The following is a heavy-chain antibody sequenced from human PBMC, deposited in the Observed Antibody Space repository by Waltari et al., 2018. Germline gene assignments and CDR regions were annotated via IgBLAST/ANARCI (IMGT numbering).Heavy chain of an antibody. V-gene: IGHV3-7*04. Sequence: EVQLVESGGGLVQPGGSLRLSCSGSGFTFTNHWMSWVRQAPGKGPEWMASIKQDGSGKYYVDSMKGRFTISRDNAKNSLSLQMDSLRAEDTAVYFCARGVTTVEYWGQGTLVTVSS. CDR2: IKQDGSGK. J-gene: IGHJ4*02. CDR1: GFTFTNHW. CDR3: ARGVTTVEY. D-gene: IGHD2-21*02.